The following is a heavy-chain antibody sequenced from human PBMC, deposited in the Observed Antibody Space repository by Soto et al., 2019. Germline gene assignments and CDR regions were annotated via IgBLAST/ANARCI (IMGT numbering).Heavy chain of an antibody. V-gene: IGHV1-69*01. J-gene: IGHJ4*02. CDR2: IIPIFGTA. Sequence: QVQLVQSGAEVKKPGSSVKVSCKASGGTFSSYAISWVRQAPGQGLEWMGGIIPIFGTANYAQKFQGRVTITADESTSTGYMELSSLRSEDTAVYYCARELVRPAAQPYYFDYWGQGPLVTVSS. CDR1: GGTFSSYA. CDR3: ARELVRPAAQPYYFDY. D-gene: IGHD2-2*01.